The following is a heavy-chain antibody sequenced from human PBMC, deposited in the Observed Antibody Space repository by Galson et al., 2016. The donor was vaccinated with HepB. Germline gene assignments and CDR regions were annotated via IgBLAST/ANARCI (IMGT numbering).Heavy chain of an antibody. CDR2: INPNSGGT. J-gene: IGHJ4*02. V-gene: IGHV1-2*02. CDR3: ARGHYYDSRGYYYLLDH. Sequence: SVKVSCKASAYTFTAYYIHWVRQAPGQGLEWMGWINPNSGGTDYAQKFQSRVTMTRDTSISTAYMELSSLRSDDTAVYYCARGHYYDSRGYYYLLDHWGQGTLVTVSS. D-gene: IGHD3-22*01. CDR1: AYTFTAYY.